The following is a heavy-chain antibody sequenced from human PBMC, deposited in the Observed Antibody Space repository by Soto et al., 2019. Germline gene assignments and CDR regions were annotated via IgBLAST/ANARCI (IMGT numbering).Heavy chain of an antibody. CDR2: ISAHNGNT. V-gene: IGHV1-18*01. D-gene: IGHD1-1*01. CDR3: ARGRYGDY. CDR1: GYTFTTYG. J-gene: IGHJ4*02. Sequence: QVHLVQSGAEVKKPGASVKVSCKGSGYTFTTYGITWVRQAPGQGLEWMGWISAHNGNTNYAQKLQGRVTVTRDTPTTTAYMELRSLRSADTAVYYCARGRYGDYWGREPWSPSPQ.